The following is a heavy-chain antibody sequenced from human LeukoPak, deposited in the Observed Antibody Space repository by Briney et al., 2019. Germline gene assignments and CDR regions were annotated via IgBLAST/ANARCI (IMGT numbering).Heavy chain of an antibody. CDR3: ARDPAPQGWFDS. J-gene: IGHJ5*01. CDR2: ISGSGGST. Sequence: PSGGSLRLSCAASGFTFSSYAMSWVRQAPGKGLEWVSAISGSGGSTYYADSVKGRFTISRDNAKNILYLQMNSLRAEDTAVYHCARDPAPQGWFDSWGQGTLVTVSS. CDR1: GFTFSSYA. V-gene: IGHV3-23*01.